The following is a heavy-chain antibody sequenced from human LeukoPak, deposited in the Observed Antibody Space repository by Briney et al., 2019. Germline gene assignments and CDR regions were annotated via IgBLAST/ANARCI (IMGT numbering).Heavy chain of an antibody. D-gene: IGHD3-10*01. CDR3: ARGGKASVRFDL. V-gene: IGHV4-30-4*01. Sequence: PSETLSLTCTVSGGSISSGDYYWSWIRQPPGKGLEWIGYIYYSGSTYYNPSLKSRVTISVDTSKNQFSLKLSSVTAADTAVYYCARGGKASVRFDLWARGTLVTVSS. CDR2: IYYSGST. J-gene: IGHJ2*01. CDR1: GGSISSGDYY.